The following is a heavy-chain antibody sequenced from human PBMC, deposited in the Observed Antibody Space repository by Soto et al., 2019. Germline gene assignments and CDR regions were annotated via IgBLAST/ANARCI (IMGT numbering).Heavy chain of an antibody. CDR1: GFTFSSYS. D-gene: IGHD2-21*02. CDR2: ISSSSYI. V-gene: IGHV3-21*01. J-gene: IGHJ6*02. Sequence: GGSLRLSCAASGFTFSSYSMNWVRQAPGKGLEWVSSISSSSYIYYADSVKGRFTISRDNAKNSLYLQMNSLRAEDTAVYYCARVVVVTAIHYYYYGMDVWGQGTTVTVSS. CDR3: ARVVVVTAIHYYYYGMDV.